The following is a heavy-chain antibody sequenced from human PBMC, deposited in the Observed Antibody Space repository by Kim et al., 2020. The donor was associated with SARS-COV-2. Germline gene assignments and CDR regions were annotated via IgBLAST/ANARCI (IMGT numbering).Heavy chain of an antibody. J-gene: IGHJ4*02. Sequence: GESLKISCKGSGYSITSYWIGWVRQVPGKGLAWMGIINPIDSVNRYSPSFQGHVTNSADKSNRTAYLQGSSLEASDSAMYYCASRVGGATGFLDYWGRGTLITVS. CDR3: ASRVGGATGFLDY. V-gene: IGHV5-51*01. D-gene: IGHD1-26*01. CDR2: INPIDSVN. CDR1: GYSITSYW.